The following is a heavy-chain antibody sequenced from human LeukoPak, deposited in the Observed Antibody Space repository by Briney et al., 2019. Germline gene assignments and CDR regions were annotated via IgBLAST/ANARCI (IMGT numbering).Heavy chain of an antibody. D-gene: IGHD4-11*01. V-gene: IGHV4-59*11. Sequence: SETLSLTCTVSGGSISSHYWSWIRQPLGKGLEWIGYIYYSGSTNYNPSLKSRVTISVDTSKNQFSLKLSSVTAADTAVYYCARATVTTLHFDYWGQGTLVTVSS. CDR3: ARATVTTLHFDY. J-gene: IGHJ4*02. CDR1: GGSISSHY. CDR2: IYYSGST.